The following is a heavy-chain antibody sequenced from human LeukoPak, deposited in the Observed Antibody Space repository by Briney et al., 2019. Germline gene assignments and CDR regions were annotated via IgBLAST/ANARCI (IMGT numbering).Heavy chain of an antibody. CDR1: GYSFTSYW. V-gene: IGHV5-51*01. CDR2: IYPGDSDT. Sequence: GESLKISCKGSGYSFTSYWIGWVRQMPGKGLEWMGIIYPGDSDTRSSPSFQGQVTISADKSISTAYLQWSSLKASDTAMYYCARTDYYGSGTYAFDIWGQGTMVTVSS. J-gene: IGHJ3*02. D-gene: IGHD3-10*01. CDR3: ARTDYYGSGTYAFDI.